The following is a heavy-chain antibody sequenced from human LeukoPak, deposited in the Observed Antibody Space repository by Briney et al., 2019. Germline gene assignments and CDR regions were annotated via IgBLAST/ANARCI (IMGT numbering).Heavy chain of an antibody. CDR3: ARSPETALYSSGWYHQSAFDY. CDR1: GGSISSSSYY. CDR2: IYYSGST. J-gene: IGHJ4*02. D-gene: IGHD6-19*01. V-gene: IGHV4-39*07. Sequence: PSETLSLTCTVSGGSISSSSYYWGWIRQPPGKGLEWIGRIYYSGSTYYNPSLKSRVTISVDTSKNQFSLKLSSVTAADTAVYYCARSPETALYSSGWYHQSAFDYWGQGTLVTVSS.